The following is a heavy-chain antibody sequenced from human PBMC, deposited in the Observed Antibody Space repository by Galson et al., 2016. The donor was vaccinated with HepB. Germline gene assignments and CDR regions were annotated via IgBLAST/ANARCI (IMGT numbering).Heavy chain of an antibody. V-gene: IGHV1-69*01. D-gene: IGHD2-2*01. Sequence: SCKASGGAISRYAIHWVRLAPGQGLEWMGGIIPFFGIPNYAQKFQDSVTITADDSTSTVYMELSSLRSDDTAIYFCARDNFKTGEIPGAMVDFRGGMDVWGQGTTVTVSS. J-gene: IGHJ6*02. CDR3: ARDNFKTGEIPGAMVDFRGGMDV. CDR1: GGAISRYA. CDR2: IIPFFGIP.